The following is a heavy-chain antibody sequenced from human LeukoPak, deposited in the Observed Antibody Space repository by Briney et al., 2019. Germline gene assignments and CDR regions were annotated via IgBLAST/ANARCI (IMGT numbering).Heavy chain of an antibody. CDR3: ARRYCSSGSLYSAFDY. V-gene: IGHV3-7*05. Sequence: GGSLRLSCAASGFTFSSYWMTWVRQAPGKGLEWVANIKQDGSEKYYVDSVKGRFTISRDNVKNSLSLQMNTLRAEDTAVYYCARRYCSSGSLYSAFDYWAREPLVTVSS. D-gene: IGHD2-15*01. CDR2: IKQDGSEK. CDR1: GFTFSSYW. J-gene: IGHJ4*02.